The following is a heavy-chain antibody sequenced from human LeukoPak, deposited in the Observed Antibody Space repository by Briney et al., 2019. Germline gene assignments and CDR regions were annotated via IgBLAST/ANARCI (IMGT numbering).Heavy chain of an antibody. CDR2: ISSSSSHT. J-gene: IGHJ5*02. V-gene: IGHV3-21*06. CDR3: ASPEMASIRDNWFDP. Sequence: GGSLRLSCAASGFTFSSYSMNWVRQAPGKGLEWVSSISSSSSHTYYADSVKGRFTISRDNAKNSLYLQMNSLRAEDTAVYYCASPEMASIRDNWFDPWGQGTLATVSS. D-gene: IGHD5-24*01. CDR1: GFTFSSYS.